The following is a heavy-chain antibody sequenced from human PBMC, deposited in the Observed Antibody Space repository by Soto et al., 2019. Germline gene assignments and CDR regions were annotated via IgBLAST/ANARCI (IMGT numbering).Heavy chain of an antibody. V-gene: IGHV3-30*18. CDR1: GFTFSSYG. CDR3: AKSSSGWSDIDY. CDR2: ISYDGSNK. J-gene: IGHJ4*02. Sequence: QVQLVESGGGVVQPGRSLRLSCAASGFTFSSYGMHWVRQAPGKGLEWVAVISYDGSNKYYADSVKGRFTISRDNSKNTLYLQMNSLRAEDTAVYYWAKSSSGWSDIDYWGQGTLVTVSS. D-gene: IGHD6-19*01.